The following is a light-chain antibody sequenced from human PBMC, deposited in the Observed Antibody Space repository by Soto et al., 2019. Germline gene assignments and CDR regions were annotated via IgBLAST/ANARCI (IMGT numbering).Light chain of an antibody. CDR1: PDIGNF. CDR2: GAS. Sequence: DIQMTQSPSSVSASVGDRFTISCRASPDIGNFLAWYQQTPGKAPRLLIHGASSLSREIPSRFSGGGTGTHFTLTISVLQPEDLATYFCLQTSTFPRTFGQGPKV. V-gene: IGKV1-12*01. CDR3: LQTSTFPRT. J-gene: IGKJ1*01.